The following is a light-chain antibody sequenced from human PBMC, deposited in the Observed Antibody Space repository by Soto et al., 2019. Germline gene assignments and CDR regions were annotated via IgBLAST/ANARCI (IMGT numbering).Light chain of an antibody. V-gene: IGKV3-20*01. CDR1: QSVGSN. CDR3: QQYGSSPGT. J-gene: IGKJ1*01. Sequence: EVVMTQSPATVPVSLGGRVTLSCRASQSVGSNLAWYQQKPGQPPRLLIYGASSRATGIPDRFSGSGSGTDFTLTISRLEPEDFAVYYCQQYGSSPGTFGQGTKVDIK. CDR2: GAS.